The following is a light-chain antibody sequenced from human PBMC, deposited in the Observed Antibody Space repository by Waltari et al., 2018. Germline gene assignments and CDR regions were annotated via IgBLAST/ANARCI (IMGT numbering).Light chain of an antibody. Sequence: QSVLTQPPSASGTPGRRVTISCSGTIYNIGINTVNWYPHFPGSAPKLLIFSTTQRPSGVPVRSSASKSGTPASLAINGLKAADEADYYCGAWDDGVKEWVFGGGTKLTVL. J-gene: IGLJ3*02. V-gene: IGLV1-44*01. CDR1: IYNIGINT. CDR2: STT. CDR3: GAWDDGVKEWV.